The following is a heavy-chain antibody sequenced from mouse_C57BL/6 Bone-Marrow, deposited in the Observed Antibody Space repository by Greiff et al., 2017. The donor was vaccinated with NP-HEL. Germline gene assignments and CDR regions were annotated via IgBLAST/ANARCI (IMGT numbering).Heavy chain of an antibody. CDR3: ARLPSFAY. CDR1: GFTFSSYT. V-gene: IGHV5-9*01. J-gene: IGHJ3*01. CDR2: ISGGGGNT. Sequence: EVQGVESGGGLVKPGGSLKLSCAASGFTFSSYTMSWVRQTPEKRLEWVATISGGGGNTYYPDSVKGRFTISRDNAKNTLYLQMSSLESEDTALYYCARLPSFAYWGQGTLVTVSA.